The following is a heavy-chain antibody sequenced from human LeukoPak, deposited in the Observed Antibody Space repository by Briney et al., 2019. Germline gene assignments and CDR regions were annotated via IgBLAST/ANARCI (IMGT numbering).Heavy chain of an antibody. CDR1: GFTFRLFG. CDR2: IRFDGSNT. Sequence: GGSLRLSCAASGFTFRLFGMHWVRQAPGKGLEWVSFIRFDGSNTYHADSVKGRFTISRDNSKNTLYLQMNSLTSEDTAVYYCAKVRTDILIADSWGQGTLVTVSS. D-gene: IGHD2-21*02. CDR3: AKVRTDILIADS. J-gene: IGHJ4*02. V-gene: IGHV3-30*02.